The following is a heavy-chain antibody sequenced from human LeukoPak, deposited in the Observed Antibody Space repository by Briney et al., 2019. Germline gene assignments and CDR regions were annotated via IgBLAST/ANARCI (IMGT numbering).Heavy chain of an antibody. V-gene: IGHV3-74*01. J-gene: IGHJ2*01. CDR3: AKDVGTAALFVFYFDL. CDR1: GFTFSNYW. CDR2: INSDGINT. Sequence: GGSLRLSCAASGFTFSNYWMHWVRQAPGKGLVWVSRINSDGINTSYAHSVKGRFTISRDNAKNTLNLQMTSLRAEDTAVYYWAKDVGTAALFVFYFDLWGRGARVTVSS. D-gene: IGHD6-6*01.